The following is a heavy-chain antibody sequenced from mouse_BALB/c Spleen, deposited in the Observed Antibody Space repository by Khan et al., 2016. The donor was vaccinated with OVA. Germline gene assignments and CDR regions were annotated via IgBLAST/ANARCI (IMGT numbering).Heavy chain of an antibody. J-gene: IGHJ4*01. Sequence: EVELVESGPGLVKPFQSLSLTCTVTGYSITSNYAWNWIRQFPGNKLEWVGYISYSGSTSYNPSLKSRISLPRATAKNQFFLQLNSVTTEDTATYYCARGNSYGYARDDWGQGTSVTVSS. D-gene: IGHD1-1*01. CDR2: ISYSGST. CDR1: GYSITSNYA. V-gene: IGHV3-2*02. CDR3: ARGNSYGYARDD.